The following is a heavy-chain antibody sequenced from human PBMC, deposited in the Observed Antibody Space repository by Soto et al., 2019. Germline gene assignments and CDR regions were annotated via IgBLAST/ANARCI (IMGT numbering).Heavy chain of an antibody. Sequence: QVQLVQSGAEVKKPGSSVKVSCKASGGTFSSYAISWVRQAPGQGLEWRGGIIPIFGTANYAQKFQGRVTITADESTSTAYMELSSLRSEDTAVYYCARVSSTLLGSGYDYSYGLDVWGQGTTVNVSS. D-gene: IGHD5-12*01. CDR3: ARVSSTLLGSGYDYSYGLDV. J-gene: IGHJ6*02. CDR1: GGTFSSYA. V-gene: IGHV1-69*01. CDR2: IIPIFGTA.